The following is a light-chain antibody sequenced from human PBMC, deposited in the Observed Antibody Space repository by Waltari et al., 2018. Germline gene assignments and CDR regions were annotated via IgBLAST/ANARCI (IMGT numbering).Light chain of an antibody. CDR1: SLNSYY. Sequence: SSELTQDPAVSVALGQTVRITCQGDSLNSYYASWYQQRAGQAPLLVISGKNKRPSGIPDRFSGSSLGDTSSLTITAARAEDEADYYCSSRDIRGIQLLFGGGTKLTVL. J-gene: IGLJ3*02. CDR3: SSRDIRGIQLL. V-gene: IGLV3-19*01. CDR2: GKN.